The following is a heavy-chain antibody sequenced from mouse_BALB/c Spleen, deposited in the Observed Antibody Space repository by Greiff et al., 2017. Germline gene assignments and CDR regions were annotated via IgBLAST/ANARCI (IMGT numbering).Heavy chain of an antibody. CDR3: ARVNDGYYPYAMDY. D-gene: IGHD2-3*01. V-gene: IGHV5-6-3*01. Sequence: DVMLVESGGGLVQPGGSLKLSCAASGFTFSSYGMSWVRQTPDKRLELVATINSNGGSTYYPDSVKGRFTISRDNAKNTLYLQMSSLKSEDTAMYYCARVNDGYYPYAMDYWGQGTSVTVSS. J-gene: IGHJ4*01. CDR2: INSNGGST. CDR1: GFTFSSYG.